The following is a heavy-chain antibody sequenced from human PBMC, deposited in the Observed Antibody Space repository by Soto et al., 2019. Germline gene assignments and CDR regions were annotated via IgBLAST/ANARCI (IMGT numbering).Heavy chain of an antibody. CDR2: IYYSGST. CDR3: ARDMPAANYYYGMDV. CDR1: GDSISSAGYS. V-gene: IGHV4-31*11. D-gene: IGHD2-2*01. Sequence: KPSETMYLASAVSGDSISSAGYSGSWIRQHPGKGLEWIGYIYYSGSTYYNPSLKSRVTISVDTSKNQFSLKLSSVTAADTAVYYCARDMPAANYYYGMDVWGQGTTVTVSS. J-gene: IGHJ6*02.